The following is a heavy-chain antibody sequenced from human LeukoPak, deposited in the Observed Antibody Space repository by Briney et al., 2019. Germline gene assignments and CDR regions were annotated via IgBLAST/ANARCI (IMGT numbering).Heavy chain of an antibody. D-gene: IGHD2/OR15-2a*01. J-gene: IGHJ6*02. V-gene: IGHV4-59*06. Sequence: SETLSLTCTVSGGSISNYYWSWIRQPPGKGLEWIGYIYYSGSTYYNPSLKSRVTISVDTSKNQFSLKLSSVTAADTAVFYCARSLSGLHWDGMDVWGQGTTVTVSS. CDR1: GGSISNYY. CDR3: ARSLSGLHWDGMDV. CDR2: IYYSGST.